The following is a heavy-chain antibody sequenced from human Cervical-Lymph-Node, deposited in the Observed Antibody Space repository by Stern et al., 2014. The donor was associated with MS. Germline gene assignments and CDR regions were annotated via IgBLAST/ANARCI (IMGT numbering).Heavy chain of an antibody. CDR2: INTNTGKP. CDR1: GYIFSTYA. J-gene: IGHJ6*02. D-gene: IGHD2-2*01. Sequence: QVQLVQSGSELKKPGASVKVSCSASGYIFSTYAINWVRQAPGQGLEWLGWINTNTGKPTYAQGFTGRFVLSLDTSVRTAFLQISSLKAEDTAVYYCARVIPAVGGDMDVWGQGTTVTVSS. V-gene: IGHV7-4-1*02. CDR3: ARVIPAVGGDMDV.